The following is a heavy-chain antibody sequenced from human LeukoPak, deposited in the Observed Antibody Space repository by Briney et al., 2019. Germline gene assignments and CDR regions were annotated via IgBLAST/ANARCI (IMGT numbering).Heavy chain of an antibody. V-gene: IGHV3-9*01. CDR3: AKDILVIAVAGTGFDY. J-gene: IGHJ4*02. CDR2: ISWNSGSI. CDR1: GFTFDDYA. D-gene: IGHD6-19*01. Sequence: GRSLRLSCAASGFTFDDYAMHWVRQAPGKGLEWVSGISWNSGSIGYADSVKGRFTISRDNAKNSLYLQMNSLRAEDTALYYCAKDILVIAVAGTGFDYWGQGTLVTVSS.